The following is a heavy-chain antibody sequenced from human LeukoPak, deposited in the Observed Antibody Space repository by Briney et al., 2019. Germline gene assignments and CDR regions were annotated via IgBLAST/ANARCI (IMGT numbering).Heavy chain of an antibody. Sequence: GGSLRLSCAASGXTFSDHYMDWVRQTPGKGREWVGRSRNKAKRYTTDYAASVKGRFTISRDDSKNSVYLQMNSLNTDDTAVYYCVRVFYYDSSGHKYFDHWGQGTLVAVSS. CDR2: SRNKAKRYTT. D-gene: IGHD3-22*01. J-gene: IGHJ4*02. CDR1: GXTFSDHY. V-gene: IGHV3-72*01. CDR3: VRVFYYDSSGHKYFDH.